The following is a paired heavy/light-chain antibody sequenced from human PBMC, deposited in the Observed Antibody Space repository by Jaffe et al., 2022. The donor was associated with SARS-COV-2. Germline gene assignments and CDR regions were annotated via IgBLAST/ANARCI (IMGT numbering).Heavy chain of an antibody. V-gene: IGHV3-72*01. CDR1: GFTFSGHF. CDR3: AGGGYRSGRYFSDY. D-gene: IGHD3-10*01. CDR2: TRGKADSYTT. J-gene: IGHJ4*02. Sequence: EVQLVESGGGLVQPGGSLRLSCAASGFTFSGHFMDWVRQAPGKGLEWVGRTRGKADSYTTEYAASVKGRFTISRDDSQNSVYLQMNNLKTEDTAVYYCAGGGYRSGRYFSDYWGQGTLVTVSS.
Light chain of an antibody. CDR1: QDIATF. CDR2: AAS. J-gene: IGKJ4*01. CDR3: QQFNTYPLT. Sequence: DIQMTQSPSSLSASIGDRVTITCRASQDIATFLAWIQQRPGKAPKSLIYAASSLQSGVPSRFSGSGSGTDFTLTISSLQPEDFATYYCQQFNTYPLTFGGGTKVEIK. V-gene: IGKV1-16*01.